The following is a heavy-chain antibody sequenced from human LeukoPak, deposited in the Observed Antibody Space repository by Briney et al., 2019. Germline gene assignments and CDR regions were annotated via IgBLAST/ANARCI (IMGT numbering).Heavy chain of an antibody. CDR2: IIPILGIA. V-gene: IGHV1-69*02. CDR1: GGTFSSYT. Sequence: GSSVKVSCKASGGTFSSYTISWVRQAPGQGLKWMGRIIPILGIANYAQKFQGRVTITADKSTSTAYMELSSLRSEDTAVYYCARGEVTMTEAHFDYWGQGTLVTVSS. D-gene: IGHD3-22*01. J-gene: IGHJ4*02. CDR3: ARGEVTMTEAHFDY.